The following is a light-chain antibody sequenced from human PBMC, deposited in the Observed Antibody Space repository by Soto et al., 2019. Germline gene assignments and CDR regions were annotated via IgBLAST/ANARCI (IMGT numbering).Light chain of an antibody. Sequence: QSVLTQPPSVSGAPGQRVTISCTGSSSNIGAGYDVHWYQQLPGTAPKLLIYGNSNRPSGVPDRFSGSKSGTSASLAITGLQAEDEADYYCQSYAGSYTHVFGTGTKVTVL. J-gene: IGLJ1*01. CDR1: SSNIGAGYD. CDR2: GNS. CDR3: QSYAGSYTHV. V-gene: IGLV1-40*01.